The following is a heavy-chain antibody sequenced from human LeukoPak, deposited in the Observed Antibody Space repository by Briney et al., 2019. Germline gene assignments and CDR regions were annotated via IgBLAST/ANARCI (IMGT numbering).Heavy chain of an antibody. D-gene: IGHD3-22*01. CDR2: IIPIFGTA. CDR1: GYTFTSYG. Sequence: ASVKVSCKASGYTFTSYGISWVRQAPGQGLEWMGGIIPIFGTANYAQKFQGRVTITTDESTSTAYMELSSLRSEDTAVYYCARGGYYDSSGYFNWFDPWGQGTLVTVSS. CDR3: ARGGYYDSSGYFNWFDP. V-gene: IGHV1-69*05. J-gene: IGHJ5*02.